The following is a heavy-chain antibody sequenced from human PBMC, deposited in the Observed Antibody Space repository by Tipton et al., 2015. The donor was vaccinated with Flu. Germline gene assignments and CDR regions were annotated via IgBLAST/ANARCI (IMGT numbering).Heavy chain of an antibody. CDR1: GGSISSGSYY. CDR3: APDSAVFSGALHY. CDR2: ISYTGTT. J-gene: IGHJ4*02. V-gene: IGHV4-31*03. D-gene: IGHD2-15*01. Sequence: TLSLTCSVSGGSISSGSYYWTWIRQPPGKGLEWIGYISYTGTTSYSPSLKSRVAISRDKSMNHFSLRVTSVTAADTAVYFCAPDSAVFSGALHYWGLGKLVTVSS.